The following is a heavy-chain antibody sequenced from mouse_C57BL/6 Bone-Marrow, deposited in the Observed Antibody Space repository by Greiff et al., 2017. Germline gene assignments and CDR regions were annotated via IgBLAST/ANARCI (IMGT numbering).Heavy chain of an antibody. CDR2: IHPNSGST. V-gene: IGHV1-64*01. CDR3: ARLGLTTVVATDD. Sequence: VQLQQPGAELVKPGASVKLSCKASGYTFTSYWMHWVKQRPGQGLEWIGMIHPNSGSTNYNEKFKSKATLTVDKSSSTAYMQLSSLTSEDAAVDYCARLGLTTVVATDDWGQGTTLTVSS. CDR1: GYTFTSYW. D-gene: IGHD1-1*01. J-gene: IGHJ2*01.